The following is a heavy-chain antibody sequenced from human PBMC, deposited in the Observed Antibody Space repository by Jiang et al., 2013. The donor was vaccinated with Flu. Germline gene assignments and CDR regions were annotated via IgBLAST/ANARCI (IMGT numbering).Heavy chain of an antibody. CDR1: GDSVSSNSAA. Sequence: SQTLSLTCAISGDSVSSNSAAWNWIRQSPSRGLEWLGRTYYRSKWYNDYAVSVKSRITINPDTSKNQFSLQLNSVTPEDTAVYYCARDRLHYYDSSGYYPFDYWGQGTLVTVSS. CDR2: TYYRSKWYN. D-gene: IGHD3-22*01. V-gene: IGHV6-1*01. J-gene: IGHJ4*02. CDR3: ARDRLHYYDSSGYYPFDY.